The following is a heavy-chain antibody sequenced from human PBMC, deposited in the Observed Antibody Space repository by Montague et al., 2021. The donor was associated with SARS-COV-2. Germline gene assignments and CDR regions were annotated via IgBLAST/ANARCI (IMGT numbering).Heavy chain of an antibody. V-gene: IGHV4-39*01. CDR3: ARQSQAEIVLMVYAMGGWFDP. D-gene: IGHD2-8*01. J-gene: IGHJ5*02. CDR1: GGSISSSSYY. CDR2: IYYSGST. Sequence: SETLSLTCTVSGGSISSSSYYWGWIRQPPGKGLEWIGSIYYSGSTYYNPSLKSRVTISVDTPKNQFSLKLSSVTAADTAVYYCARQSQAEIVLMVYAMGGWFDPWGQGTLVTVSS.